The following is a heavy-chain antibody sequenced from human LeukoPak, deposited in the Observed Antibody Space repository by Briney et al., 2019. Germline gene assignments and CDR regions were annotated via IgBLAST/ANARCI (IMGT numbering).Heavy chain of an antibody. V-gene: IGHV3-23*01. Sequence: GGSLGLSCAASGFTISTYGMSWVRQAPGKGLEWVSSISGPTTYYAASVKGRFTISRDTSKNSVYLQMNSLRAEDTAVYYCAKSVYHSGNYWGQGTLVTVSS. CDR1: GFTISTYG. CDR2: ISGPTT. J-gene: IGHJ4*02. CDR3: AKSVYHSGNY. D-gene: IGHD3-10*01.